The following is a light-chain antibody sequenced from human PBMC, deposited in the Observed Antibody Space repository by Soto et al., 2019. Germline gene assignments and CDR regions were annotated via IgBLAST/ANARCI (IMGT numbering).Light chain of an antibody. Sequence: DIQMTQFPPTLSASIGDRVTITCRASQTISRSLAWYQQKPGKAPKLLIYKASTLETRVPSRFSGSGSGTEYTLPILCLQPDYFATYCYEEDDSYSPYTFRQGT. J-gene: IGKJ2*01. CDR1: QTISRS. CDR2: KAS. V-gene: IGKV1-5*03. CDR3: EEDDSYSPYT.